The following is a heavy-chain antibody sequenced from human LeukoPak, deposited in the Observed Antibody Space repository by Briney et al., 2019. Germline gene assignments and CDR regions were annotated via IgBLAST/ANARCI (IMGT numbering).Heavy chain of an antibody. J-gene: IGHJ4*02. CDR1: GFTFRSYW. CDR3: ARVRAYYYFDY. V-gene: IGHV3-7*04. Sequence: PGGSLRLSCAASGFTFRSYWMTWVRQAPGKGLEWVANINQNGNEKYYLDSVKGRITVSRDNAKNSLYLQMTYLRAEDTAVYYCARVRAYYYFDYWGQGTLVTVSS. CDR2: INQNGNEK. D-gene: IGHD2-21*01.